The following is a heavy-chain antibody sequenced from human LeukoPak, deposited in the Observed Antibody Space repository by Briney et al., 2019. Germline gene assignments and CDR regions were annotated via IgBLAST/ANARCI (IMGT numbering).Heavy chain of an antibody. CDR3: ARQQCNGGSCYSRAIWFDP. J-gene: IGHJ5*02. CDR1: GGSISSASYY. D-gene: IGHD2-15*01. CDR2: IYYTGTT. V-gene: IGHV4-39*01. Sequence: SETLSLTCNVSGGSISSASYYWGWLRQPPGKGLEWIGSIYYTGTTYYSPSLKSRVTISVHTSKNQLSLKLNSVTAADTAVYYCARQQCNGGSCYSRAIWFDPWGQGTLVTVSS.